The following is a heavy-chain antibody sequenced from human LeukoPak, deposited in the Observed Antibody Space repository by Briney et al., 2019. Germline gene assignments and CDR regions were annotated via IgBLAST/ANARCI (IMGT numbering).Heavy chain of an antibody. Sequence: NSSETLSLTCAVSGGSISSSNWWSWVRQPPGKGLEWIGEIYHSGSTNYDPSLKSRVTISVDKSKNQFSLKLSSVTAADTAVYYCARNGAYDILTGYLPYFDYWGQGTLVTVSS. CDR2: IYHSGST. D-gene: IGHD3-9*01. J-gene: IGHJ4*02. CDR1: GGSISSSNW. CDR3: ARNGAYDILTGYLPYFDY. V-gene: IGHV4-4*02.